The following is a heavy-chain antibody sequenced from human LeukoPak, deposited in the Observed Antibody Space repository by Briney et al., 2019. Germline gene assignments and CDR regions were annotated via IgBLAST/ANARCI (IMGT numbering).Heavy chain of an antibody. J-gene: IGHJ3*02. CDR2: IYGIGGST. CDR1: GFTFDDYG. Sequence: GGALRLSCAASGFTFDDYGMSWVRQAPGKGREWVSGIYGIGGSTGYAHSVKGRFTISRDNAKNPLYLQMNRLRAANTAVYYCAREVVVPAISLNDAFDIWGQGTMLTVSS. CDR3: AREVVVPAISLNDAFDI. V-gene: IGHV3-20*04. D-gene: IGHD2-21*02.